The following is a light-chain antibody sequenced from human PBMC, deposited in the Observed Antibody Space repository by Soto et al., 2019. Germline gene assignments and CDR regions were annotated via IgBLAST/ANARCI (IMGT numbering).Light chain of an antibody. CDR2: VNSDGSH. V-gene: IGLV4-69*01. J-gene: IGLJ2*01. CDR1: SGLSDYT. Sequence: QLVLTQSPSASASLGGSVKLTCSLSSGLSDYTIAWHQQQPEKGPRFLMRVNSDGSHIKGDEIPDRFSGSSSGTERYLTISSLQSEDEGDYYCQTWGTGARSFGVGTKLTVL. CDR3: QTWGTGARS.